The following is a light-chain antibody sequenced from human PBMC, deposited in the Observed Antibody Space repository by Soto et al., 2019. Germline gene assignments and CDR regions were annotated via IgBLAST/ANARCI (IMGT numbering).Light chain of an antibody. Sequence: QSALTQPASVSGSPRQSITISCTGTSSDVGISNLVSWYQHHPGKAPKLMIYEGTKRPSGVSNRFSGSKSGNTASLTISGLQAEDEADYYCCSYARSNTVVFGGGTTLTVL. CDR3: CSYARSNTVV. J-gene: IGLJ2*01. CDR2: EGT. V-gene: IGLV2-23*01. CDR1: SSDVGISNL.